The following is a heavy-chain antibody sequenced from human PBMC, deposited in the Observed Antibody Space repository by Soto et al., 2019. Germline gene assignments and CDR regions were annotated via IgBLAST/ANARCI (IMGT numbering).Heavy chain of an antibody. Sequence: PSETLSLTCTVSGGSISSYYWSWIRQPPGKGLEWIAYIYYSGRTNYNPSLKSRVTISVDTSKNQFSLKLSSVTAADTAVYYCARVPYYDFWSGEYYGMDVWGQGTTVTVSS. D-gene: IGHD3-3*01. CDR2: IYYSGRT. CDR3: ARVPYYDFWSGEYYGMDV. V-gene: IGHV4-59*01. J-gene: IGHJ6*02. CDR1: GGSISSYY.